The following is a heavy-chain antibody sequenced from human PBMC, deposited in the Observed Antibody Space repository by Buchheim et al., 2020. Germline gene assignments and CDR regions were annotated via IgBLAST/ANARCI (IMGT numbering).Heavy chain of an antibody. CDR3: HVCGNYRTGYMGYGMDV. Sequence: EVQMVESGGGLVQPGGSLRLSCTASGFISSAYWMSWVRQAPGKGLEWVANIKQDGREKYYVDSVKGRFTLSRDNAKNSLSLQINSLRAEDTAVYYCHVCGNYRTGYMGYGMDVWGQG. V-gene: IGHV3-7*01. CDR2: IKQDGREK. D-gene: IGHD3-16*02. CDR1: GFISSAYW. J-gene: IGHJ6*02.